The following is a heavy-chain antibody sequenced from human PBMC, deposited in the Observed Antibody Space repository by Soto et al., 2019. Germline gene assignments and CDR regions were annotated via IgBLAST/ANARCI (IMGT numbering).Heavy chain of an antibody. CDR3: AREGPNILTCYYPD. CDR1: GFTFSSYG. J-gene: IGHJ4*02. D-gene: IGHD3-9*01. Sequence: QVQLVESGGGVVQPGRSLRLSCAASGFTFSSYGMHWVRQAPGKGLEWVAVIWYDGSNKYYADSVKGRFTISRDNSKNTLYLQMNSLRAEDTAVYYCAREGPNILTCYYPDWGQGTLVTVSS. CDR2: IWYDGSNK. V-gene: IGHV3-33*01.